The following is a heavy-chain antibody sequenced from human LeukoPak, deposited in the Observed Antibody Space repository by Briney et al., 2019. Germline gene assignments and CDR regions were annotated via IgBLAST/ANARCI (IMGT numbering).Heavy chain of an antibody. V-gene: IGHV1-3*01. CDR1: GYTFTSYA. J-gene: IGHJ6*02. CDR2: INAGNGNT. CDR3: ASEYYDSSGYSEEDYYYYGMDV. Sequence: ASVNVSFKASGYTFTSYAMHWVRQAPGQRLEWMGWINAGNGNTKYSQKFQGRVTITRDTSASTAYMELSSLRSEDTAVYYCASEYYDSSGYSEEDYYYYGMDVWGQGTTVTVSS. D-gene: IGHD3-22*01.